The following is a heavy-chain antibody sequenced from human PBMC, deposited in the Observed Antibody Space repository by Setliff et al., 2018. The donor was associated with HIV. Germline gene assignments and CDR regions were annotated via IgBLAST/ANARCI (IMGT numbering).Heavy chain of an antibody. CDR2: FSCSGTT. CDR3: ARGPPVAY. CDR1: GGSSIGHSFA. V-gene: IGHV4-39*07. Sequence: PSETLSLTCTVSGGSSIGHSFASTSIRQSPGKGLEWIGDFSCSGTTMYNHYNPSLESRVTISEDTTRHLFSLKLTSVTADATGIYYCARGPPVAYWGQGLLVTVSS. J-gene: IGHJ4*02.